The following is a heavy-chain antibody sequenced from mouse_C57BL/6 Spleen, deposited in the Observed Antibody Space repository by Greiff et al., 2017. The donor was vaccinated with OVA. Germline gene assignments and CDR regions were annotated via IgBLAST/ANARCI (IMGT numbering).Heavy chain of an antibody. CDR2: IYPSDSET. D-gene: IGHD3-2*02. J-gene: IGHJ4*01. V-gene: IGHV1-61*01. CDR1: GYTFTSYW. Sequence: QVQLQQSGAELVRPGSSVKLSCKASGYTFTSYWMDWVKQRPGQGLEWIGNIYPSDSETHYNQKFKDKATLTVDKSSSTAYMQLSSLTSEDSAVYYCARGSSGYYYAMDYWGQGTSVTVSS. CDR3: ARGSSGYYYAMDY.